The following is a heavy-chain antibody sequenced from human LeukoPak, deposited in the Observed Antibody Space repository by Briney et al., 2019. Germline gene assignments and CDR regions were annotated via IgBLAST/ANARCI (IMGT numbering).Heavy chain of an antibody. Sequence: ASVKVSCKASGYTFTSYSIHWVRQAPGQGLEWMGRINPNCGDTNYAQKFQGRVTMTRDTSISTAYMELSRLRSDDTAVYYCARDYCGGDCFPDYWGQGTLVTVSS. J-gene: IGHJ4*02. CDR1: GYTFTSYS. CDR3: ARDYCGGDCFPDY. D-gene: IGHD2-21*02. V-gene: IGHV1-2*06. CDR2: INPNCGDT.